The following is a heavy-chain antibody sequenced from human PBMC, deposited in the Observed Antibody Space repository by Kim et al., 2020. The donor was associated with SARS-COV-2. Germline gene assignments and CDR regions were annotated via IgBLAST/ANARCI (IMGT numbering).Heavy chain of an antibody. CDR2: ISSSGGTT. D-gene: IGHD6-13*01. V-gene: IGHV3-23*01. J-gene: IGHJ4*02. CDR3: ANPRQPAY. Sequence: GGSLRLSCAASGFTFSNNGMSWVRQAQGKGLEWVSVISSSGGTTTYGDAVKGRVTVTTDNYKKTQSRQKNSRCSEDTAKYYCANPRQPAYWCQGTLVTVS. CDR1: GFTFSNNG.